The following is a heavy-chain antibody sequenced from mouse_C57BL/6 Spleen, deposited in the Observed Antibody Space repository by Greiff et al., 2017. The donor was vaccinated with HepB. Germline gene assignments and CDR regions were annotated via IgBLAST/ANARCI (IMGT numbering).Heavy chain of an antibody. CDR2: ISSGSSTI. V-gene: IGHV5-17*01. J-gene: IGHJ2*01. CDR1: GFTFSDYG. Sequence: VQLKESGGGLVKPGGSLKLSCAASGFTFSDYGMHWVRQAPEKGLEWVAYISSGSSTIYYADTVKGRFTISRDNAKNTLFLQMTSLRSEDTAMYYCARAYYSNYGFDYWGQGTTLTVSS. D-gene: IGHD2-5*01. CDR3: ARAYYSNYGFDY.